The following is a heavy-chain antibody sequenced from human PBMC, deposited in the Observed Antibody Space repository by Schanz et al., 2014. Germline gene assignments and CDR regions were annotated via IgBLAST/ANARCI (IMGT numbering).Heavy chain of an antibody. CDR3: ARDAVTSVLTPGFYY. V-gene: IGHV3-23*01. J-gene: IGHJ4*02. CDR1: GFTFTNYA. Sequence: EVQLLESGGGLVQPGGSLRLSCAASGFTFTNYAMTWVRQAPGKGLEWVSGMSWNAGSLGYGDSVKGRFTISRDNAKKSLYLRMNSLRAEDTAVYYCARDAVTSVLTPGFYYWGQGTLVTVSS. D-gene: IGHD4-17*01. CDR2: MSWNAGSL.